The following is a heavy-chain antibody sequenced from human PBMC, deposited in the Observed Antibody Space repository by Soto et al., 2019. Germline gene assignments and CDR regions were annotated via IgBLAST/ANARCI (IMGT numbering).Heavy chain of an antibody. D-gene: IGHD6-19*01. CDR2: ISSSSSTI. CDR1: GFTFSSYS. J-gene: IGHJ4*02. V-gene: IGHV3-48*01. CDR3: ARDAPREQWLVSSSGGFDY. Sequence: GGSLRLSCAASGFTFSSYSMNWVRQAPGKGLEWVSYISSSSSTIYYADSVKGRFTISRDNAKNSLYLQMNSLRAEDTAVYYCARDAPREQWLVSSSGGFDYWGQGTLVTVSS.